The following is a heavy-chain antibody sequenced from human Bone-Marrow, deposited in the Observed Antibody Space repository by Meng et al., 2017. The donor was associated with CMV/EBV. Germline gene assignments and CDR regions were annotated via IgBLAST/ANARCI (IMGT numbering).Heavy chain of an antibody. CDR1: GFTFSSYD. Sequence: GSLRLSCAASGFTFSSYDMGWVRQAPGKGLEWVSAISGSCGSTYYADSVKGRFTISRDNSKNPLYLQMNSLRAEDTAVYYCARPRSMGAFDIWGQGTMVTVSS. J-gene: IGHJ3*02. CDR2: ISGSCGST. CDR3: ARPRSMGAFDI. V-gene: IGHV3-23*01.